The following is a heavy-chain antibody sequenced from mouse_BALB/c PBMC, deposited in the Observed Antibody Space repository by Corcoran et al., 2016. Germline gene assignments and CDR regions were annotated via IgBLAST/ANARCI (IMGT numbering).Heavy chain of an antibody. CDR3: ARSASNWGIAY. Sequence: QVTLTESGPGILRPSQTLSLTGSFYAFSLSTSDMGLGGIRQPSGKGLEWLAHIWWDDDKYYNPSLKSQLTITKDTSINQVFLKITSVDTADIATYYCARSASNWGIAYWGQGTVVTVSS. J-gene: IGHJ3*01. D-gene: IGHD4-1*01. CDR2: IWWDDDK. CDR1: AFSLSTSDMG. V-gene: IGHV8-5*01.